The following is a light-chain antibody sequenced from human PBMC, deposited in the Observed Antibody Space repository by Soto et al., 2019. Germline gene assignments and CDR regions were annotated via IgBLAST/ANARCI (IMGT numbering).Light chain of an antibody. V-gene: IGKV1-9*01. CDR1: QGIDTS. Sequence: ILLTQSPSSLSAYVGDRVTITCRASQGIDTSLAWYQQKPGKAPKLLIYAASNFQSGVPSRFSGSGSGTHFTLTSSSLQPEDFATYYCQQLHGYPITFGQGTRLEI. J-gene: IGKJ5*01. CDR2: AAS. CDR3: QQLHGYPIT.